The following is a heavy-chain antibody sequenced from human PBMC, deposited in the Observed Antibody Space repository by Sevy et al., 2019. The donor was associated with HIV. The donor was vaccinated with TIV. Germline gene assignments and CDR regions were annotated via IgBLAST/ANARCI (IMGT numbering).Heavy chain of an antibody. CDR2: IDSDGSA. D-gene: IGHD3-22*01. CDR3: ARDRYYDASGYYYYYYGMDV. Sequence: GGSLRLSCAASGFTVSDNYMAWVRLAPGKGLEWVSLIDSDGSAYYADSVKGRFTISRDNVKNTLYLQINALRAEDTGLHFCARDRYYDASGYYYYYYGMDVWGQGTTVTVSS. CDR1: GFTVSDNY. J-gene: IGHJ6*02. V-gene: IGHV3-66*01.